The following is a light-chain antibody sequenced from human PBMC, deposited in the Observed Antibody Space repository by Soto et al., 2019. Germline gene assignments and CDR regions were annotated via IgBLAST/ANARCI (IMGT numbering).Light chain of an antibody. J-gene: IGKJ1*01. CDR2: AAS. CDR1: QSVADNY. V-gene: IGKV3-20*01. CDR3: QHYNSYSEA. Sequence: EIVLTQSPGTLSLSPGERATLSCRASQSVADNYLAWYQQKPGQPPRLLIYAASRRAAGIPDTFSGSGSGTDFTLTITRLEPEDFATYYCQHYNSYSEAFGQGTKVELK.